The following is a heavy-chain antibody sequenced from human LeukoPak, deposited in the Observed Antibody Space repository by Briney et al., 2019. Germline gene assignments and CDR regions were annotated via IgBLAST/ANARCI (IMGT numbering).Heavy chain of an antibody. Sequence: GGSLRLSCAASGFTVSSNYMSWVRQAPGKGLEWVSVIYSGGSTYYADSVKGRFTTSRDNSKNTLYLQMNSLRAEDTAVYYCARDLGIYYDSSGYYDYWGQGTLVTVSS. J-gene: IGHJ4*02. CDR2: IYSGGST. CDR1: GFTVSSNY. D-gene: IGHD3-22*01. CDR3: ARDLGIYYDSSGYYDY. V-gene: IGHV3-66*01.